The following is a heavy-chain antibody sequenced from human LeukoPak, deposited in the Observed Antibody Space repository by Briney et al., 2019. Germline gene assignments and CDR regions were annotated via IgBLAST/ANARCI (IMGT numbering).Heavy chain of an antibody. CDR3: ARDVLGYIVATSPFDY. V-gene: IGHV3-7*01. CDR2: IKQDGSEK. CDR1: GFTFSSYW. Sequence: GGSLRLSCAASGFTFSSYWMSWVRQAPGKGLEWVANIKQDGSEKYYVDPVKGRFTISRDNAKNSLYLQMNSLRAEDTAVYYCARDVLGYIVATSPFDYWGQGTLVTVSS. D-gene: IGHD5-12*01. J-gene: IGHJ4*02.